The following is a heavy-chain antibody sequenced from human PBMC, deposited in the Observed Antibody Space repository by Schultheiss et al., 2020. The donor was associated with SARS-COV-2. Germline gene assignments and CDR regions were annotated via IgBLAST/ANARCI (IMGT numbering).Heavy chain of an antibody. J-gene: IGHJ5*02. Sequence: GESLKISCAASGFTFSSYAMSWVRQAPGKGLEWVSAISGSGGSTYYADSVKGRFTISRDNSKNTLYLQMNSLRAEDTAVYYCAKNPKAGTTVDWFDPWGQGTLVTVSS. D-gene: IGHD1-7*01. CDR1: GFTFSSYA. CDR2: ISGSGGST. CDR3: AKNPKAGTTVDWFDP. V-gene: IGHV3-23*01.